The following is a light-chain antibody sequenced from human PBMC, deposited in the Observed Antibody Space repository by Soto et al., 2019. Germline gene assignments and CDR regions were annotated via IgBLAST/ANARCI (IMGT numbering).Light chain of an antibody. Sequence: DVVMTQSPLSLPVTLGQPASISCRSGQSLVYSDGNTYLSWFQQRPGQSPRRLIYKVSNRDSGVPDRFSGSGSGTDFTLKISRVEADDVGVYYCMQGTHWPWTFGQGTNVEIK. CDR1: QSLVYSDGNTY. J-gene: IGKJ1*01. CDR2: KVS. CDR3: MQGTHWPWT. V-gene: IGKV2-30*01.